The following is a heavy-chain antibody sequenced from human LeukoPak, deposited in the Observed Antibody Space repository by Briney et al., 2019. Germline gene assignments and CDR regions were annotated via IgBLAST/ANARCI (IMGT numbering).Heavy chain of an antibody. CDR1: GGSFSGYY. CDR2: INHSGST. V-gene: IGHV4-34*01. CDR3: AGGAMEPMVRGNWFDP. Sequence: SETLSLTCAVYGGSFSGYYWSWIRQPPGKGLEWIGEINHSGSTNYNPSLKSRVTISVDTSKNQFSLKLSSVTAADTAVYYCAGGAMEPMVRGNWFDPWGQGTLVTVSS. J-gene: IGHJ5*02. D-gene: IGHD3-10*01.